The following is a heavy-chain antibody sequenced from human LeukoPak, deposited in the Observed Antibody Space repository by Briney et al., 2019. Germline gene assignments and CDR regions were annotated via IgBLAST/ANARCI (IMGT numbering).Heavy chain of an antibody. J-gene: IGHJ5*02. CDR3: ATRGYSGYGGWFDP. Sequence: SVKVSCKASGGTFSSHAISWVRQAPGQGLEWMGGIIPIFGTANYAQKFQGRVTITADESTSTAYMELSSLRSEDTAVYYCATRGYSGYGGWFDPWGQGTLVTVSS. D-gene: IGHD5-12*01. CDR2: IIPIFGTA. CDR1: GGTFSSHA. V-gene: IGHV1-69*13.